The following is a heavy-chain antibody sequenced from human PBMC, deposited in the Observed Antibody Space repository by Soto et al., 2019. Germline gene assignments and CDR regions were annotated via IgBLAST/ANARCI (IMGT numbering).Heavy chain of an antibody. V-gene: IGHV4-34*01. D-gene: IGHD2-2*01. Sequence: QVQLQQWGAGLLKPSETLSLTCAVYGGSFSGYYWSWIRQPPGKGLEWIGEINHSGSTNYNPSLKSTVTISVHTPKNQFSRKLSSVPAADTAVYYCARKPRYCSSTSCYNFDYWGQGTLVTVSS. J-gene: IGHJ4*02. CDR2: INHSGST. CDR1: GGSFSGYY. CDR3: ARKPRYCSSTSCYNFDY.